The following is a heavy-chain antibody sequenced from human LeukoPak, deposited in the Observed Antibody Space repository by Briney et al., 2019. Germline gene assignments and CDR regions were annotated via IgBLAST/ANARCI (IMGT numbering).Heavy chain of an antibody. Sequence: GGSLRLSCAASGFTFSSYWMHWVRQAPGKGLVWVSRINTDGSSTNYADSVKGRFTISRDNAKNILYLQMNGLRAEDTAVYYCGGSGNLFDYWGQGTLVTVSS. CDR1: GFTFSSYW. D-gene: IGHD3-10*01. CDR3: GGSGNLFDY. J-gene: IGHJ4*02. CDR2: INTDGSST. V-gene: IGHV3-74*01.